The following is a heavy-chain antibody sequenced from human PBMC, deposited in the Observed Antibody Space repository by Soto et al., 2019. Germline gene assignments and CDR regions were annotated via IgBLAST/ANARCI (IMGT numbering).Heavy chain of an antibody. CDR1: GFTVSSYA. D-gene: IGHD3-16*01. CDR2: ISGSGST. CDR3: AKALRFTFTTGYYMDV. J-gene: IGHJ6*03. Sequence: EVQLLESGGGLVQPGGSLRLSCAASGFTVSSYAMSWVRQAPGKGLEWVAVISGSGSTYYADSVKGRVTISRDSSKNTVYLQMNSMRAEDTAVYYCAKALRFTFTTGYYMDVWGRGTTVTVSS. V-gene: IGHV3-23*01.